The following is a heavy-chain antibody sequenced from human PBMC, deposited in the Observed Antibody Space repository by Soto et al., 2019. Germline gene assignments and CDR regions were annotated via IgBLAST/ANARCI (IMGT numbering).Heavy chain of an antibody. CDR1: GGTFSSYA. D-gene: IGHD5-18*01. J-gene: IGHJ5*02. CDR2: IIPIFGTA. CDR3: ARDQILDTACLGPWFDP. Sequence: QVQPVQSGAEVKKPGSSVKVSCKASGGTFSSYAISSVRQAPGQGLEWMGGIIPIFGTANYAQKFKGRVTITADESTSTAYMELSSLRGEDTAVYYCARDQILDTACLGPWFDPWGQGTLVTVSS. V-gene: IGHV1-69*01.